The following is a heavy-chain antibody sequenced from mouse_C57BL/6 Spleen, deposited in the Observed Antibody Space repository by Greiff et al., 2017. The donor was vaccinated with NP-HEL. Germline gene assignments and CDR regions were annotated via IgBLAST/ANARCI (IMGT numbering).Heavy chain of an antibody. CDR3: ARGITVHYAMDY. V-gene: IGHV5-17*01. CDR2: ISSGSSTI. J-gene: IGHJ4*01. CDR1: GFTFSDYG. Sequence: EVKLMESGGGLVKPGGSLKLSCAASGFTFSDYGMHWVRQAPEKGLEWVAYISSGSSTIYYADTVKGRFTISRDNAKNTLFLQMTSLRSEDTAMYYCARGITVHYAMDYWGQGTSVTVSS. D-gene: IGHD1-3*01.